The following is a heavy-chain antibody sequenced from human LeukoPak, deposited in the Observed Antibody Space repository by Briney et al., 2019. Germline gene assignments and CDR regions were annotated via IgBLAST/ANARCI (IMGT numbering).Heavy chain of an antibody. D-gene: IGHD3-10*01. CDR1: GYSFTSYW. V-gene: IGHV5-51*01. CDR3: ARQPMGGGDYYYYYGMDV. J-gene: IGHJ6*02. Sequence: GESLKISCKGSGYSFTSYWIGWVGQMPGKGLEWMGIFYPGDSDTRYSPSFQGQVTISADKSISTAYLQWSSLKASDTAMYYCARQPMGGGDYYYYYGMDVWGQGTTVTVSS. CDR2: FYPGDSDT.